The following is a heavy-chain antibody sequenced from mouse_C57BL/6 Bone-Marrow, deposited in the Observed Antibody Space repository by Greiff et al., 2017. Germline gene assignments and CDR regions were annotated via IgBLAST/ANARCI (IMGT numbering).Heavy chain of an antibody. CDR2: ISTYYGDA. D-gene: IGHD1-1*01. Sequence: VHLVESGPELVRPGVSVKISCKGSGYTFTDYAMHWVKQSHAKSLEWIGVISTYYGDASYNQKFKDQATLTVDKSSSTAYMELARLTSEDSAVYYCARGYDGSPYAMDYWGQGTSVTVSS. J-gene: IGHJ4*01. CDR1: GYTFTDYA. CDR3: ARGYDGSPYAMDY. V-gene: IGHV1-67*01.